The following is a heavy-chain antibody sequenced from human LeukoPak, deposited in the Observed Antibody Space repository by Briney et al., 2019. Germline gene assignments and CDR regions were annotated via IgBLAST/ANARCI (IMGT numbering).Heavy chain of an antibody. V-gene: IGHV3-11*01. CDR1: GFTFSDYY. J-gene: IGHJ6*02. D-gene: IGHD5-18*01. CDR2: ISSSGSTI. CDR3: ARGSVAAMVSIYGMDV. Sequence: GGSLRLSCAASGFTFSDYYMSWIGQAPGKGLEWGSYISSSGSTIYYADSVKGRFTISRDNAKNSLYLQMNSLRAEDTAVHYCARGSVAAMVSIYGMDVWGQGTTVTVSS.